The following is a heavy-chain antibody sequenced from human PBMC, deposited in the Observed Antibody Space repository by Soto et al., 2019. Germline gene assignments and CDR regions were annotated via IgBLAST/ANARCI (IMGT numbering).Heavy chain of an antibody. CDR3: ARERYDILTGYYNPLFDY. V-gene: IGHV1-69*01. J-gene: IGHJ4*02. CDR2: IIPIFGTA. D-gene: IGHD3-9*01. CDR1: GGTFSSYA. Sequence: QVQLVQSGAEVKKPGSSVKVSCKASGGTFSSYAISWVRQAPGQGLEWMGGIIPIFGTANYAQKFQGRVTITADESTSTDYMELSRLRSEDTAVYYCARERYDILTGYYNPLFDYWGQGTLVTVAS.